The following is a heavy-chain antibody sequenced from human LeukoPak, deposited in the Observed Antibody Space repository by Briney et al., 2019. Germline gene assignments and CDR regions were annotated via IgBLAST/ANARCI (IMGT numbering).Heavy chain of an antibody. V-gene: IGHV4-39*07. D-gene: IGHD3-22*01. J-gene: IGHJ4*02. Sequence: SETLSLTCTVSGGSISSSSYYWGWIRQPPGKGLEWIGSIYYSGSTYYNPSLKSRVTISVDTSKNQFSLKLSSVTAADTAVYYCARGWGYYDSSGYYFWGQGTLVTVSS. CDR1: GGSISSSSYY. CDR2: IYYSGST. CDR3: ARGWGYYDSSGYYF.